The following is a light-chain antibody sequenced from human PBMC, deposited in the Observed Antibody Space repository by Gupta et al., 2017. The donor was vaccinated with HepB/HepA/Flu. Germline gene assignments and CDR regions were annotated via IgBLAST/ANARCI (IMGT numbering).Light chain of an antibody. Sequence: QAGLTQPPSVSKDLRQIDTITCTGNSNNVGNQGAAWLQQHQGHPPKLLSYRNNKRPSGISERFSASRSGNTASLTITGLQPEDEADYYCSAWDSSLSAWVFGGGTKVTVL. CDR1: SNNVGNQG. CDR3: SAWDSSLSAWV. J-gene: IGLJ3*02. V-gene: IGLV10-54*04. CDR2: RNN.